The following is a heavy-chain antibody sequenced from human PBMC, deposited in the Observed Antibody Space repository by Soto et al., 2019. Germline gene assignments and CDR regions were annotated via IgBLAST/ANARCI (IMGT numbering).Heavy chain of an antibody. CDR1: GFTFSNYG. J-gene: IGHJ4*02. V-gene: IGHV3-30*03. CDR3: STRVVDN. CDR2: ISYDGNSE. Sequence: QVQLVESGGGVVQPGRPLRLSCAASGFTFSNYGMHWVRQAPGKGLEWVAVISYDGNSEYYADSVKGRFTISRDNSKNTLYLQMNSLRTEDTAVYYCSTRVVDNWGQGTLVTVTS. D-gene: IGHD2-15*01.